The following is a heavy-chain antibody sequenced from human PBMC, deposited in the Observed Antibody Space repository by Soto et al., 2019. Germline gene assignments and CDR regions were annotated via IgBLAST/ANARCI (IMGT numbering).Heavy chain of an antibody. CDR3: TTQRFGGLHGLVDV. Sequence: PSETLSLTCAVFGGSFSGYYWNWIRQPPGKGLEWIGYISNIGFTRYNPSLKSRVSISVDTSKNQFSLKLTSVTAADTAVYYCTTQRFGGLHGLVDVWGQGTTVTVSS. D-gene: IGHD3-10*01. J-gene: IGHJ6*02. V-gene: IGHV4-59*08. CDR1: GGSFSGYY. CDR2: ISNIGFT.